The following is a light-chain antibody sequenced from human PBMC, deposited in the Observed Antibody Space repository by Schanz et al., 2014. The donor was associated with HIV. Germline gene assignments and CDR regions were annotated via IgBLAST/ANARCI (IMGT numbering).Light chain of an antibody. V-gene: IGLV2-14*01. Sequence: QSVLTQPASVSGSPGQSITISCTGNSRDVDSNNYVSWYQQCPGKAPKLMIYDVSNRPSGVSNRFSGSKSGSTASLTIFGLQAEDEADYYCSSYTSSTTYVFGTGTKLTVL. CDR3: SSYTSSTTYV. J-gene: IGLJ1*01. CDR2: DVS. CDR1: SRDVDSNNY.